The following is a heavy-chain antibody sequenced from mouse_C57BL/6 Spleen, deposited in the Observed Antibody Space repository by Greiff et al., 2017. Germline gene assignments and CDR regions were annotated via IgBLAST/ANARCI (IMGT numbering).Heavy chain of an antibody. V-gene: IGHV1-22*01. D-gene: IGHD2-3*01. Sequence: EVQLQQSGPELVKPGASVKMSCKASGYTFTDYNMHWVKQSHGKSLEWIGYINPNNGGTSYNQKFKGKATLTVNKSSSTAYMELRSLTSEDSAVYYCATYDGYYPPFAYWGQGTLVTVSA. J-gene: IGHJ3*01. CDR3: ATYDGYYPPFAY. CDR2: INPNNGGT. CDR1: GYTFTDYN.